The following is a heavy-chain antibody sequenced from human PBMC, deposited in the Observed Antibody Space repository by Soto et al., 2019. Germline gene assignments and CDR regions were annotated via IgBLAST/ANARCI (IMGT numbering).Heavy chain of an antibody. CDR2: IIPIFGTA. V-gene: IGHV1-69*13. CDR3: GWSRDGYNLGLYYYGMDV. CDR1: GGTFSSYA. D-gene: IGHD5-12*01. J-gene: IGHJ6*02. Sequence: SVKVSCKASGGTFSSYAISWVRQAPGQGLEWMGGIIPIFGTANYAQKFQGRVTITADESTSTAYMELSSLRSEDTAVYYCGWSRDGYNLGLYYYGMDVWGQGTTVTVSS.